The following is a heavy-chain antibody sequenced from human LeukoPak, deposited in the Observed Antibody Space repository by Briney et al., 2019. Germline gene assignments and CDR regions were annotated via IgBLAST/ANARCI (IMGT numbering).Heavy chain of an antibody. CDR1: GFTVSSNY. Sequence: GGSLRLSCAASGFTVSSNYMSWVRQAPGKGLEWVSVIYSGGSTYYADSVKGRFTISRDNSKNTLYLQMNSLKTEDTAVYYCTTESDNGYFDYWGQGTLVTVSS. J-gene: IGHJ4*02. CDR3: TTESDNGYFDY. CDR2: IYSGGST. V-gene: IGHV3-66*01. D-gene: IGHD2-8*01.